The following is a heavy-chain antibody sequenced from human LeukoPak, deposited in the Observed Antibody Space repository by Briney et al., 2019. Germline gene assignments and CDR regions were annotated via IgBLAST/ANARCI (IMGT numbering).Heavy chain of an antibody. CDR2: FGGSGGTI. J-gene: IGHJ4*02. CDR3: AKSDCGGDCHLLDY. V-gene: IGHV3-23*01. D-gene: IGHD2-21*02. Sequence: GGSLRLSCAASGFTFSTYAMSWVRQAPGKGLEWVSHFGGSGGTIYYADSVKGRFTISRDNSKNTLYPQMNSLRAEDTAVYYCAKSDCGGDCHLLDYWGQGTLVTVSS. CDR1: GFTFSTYA.